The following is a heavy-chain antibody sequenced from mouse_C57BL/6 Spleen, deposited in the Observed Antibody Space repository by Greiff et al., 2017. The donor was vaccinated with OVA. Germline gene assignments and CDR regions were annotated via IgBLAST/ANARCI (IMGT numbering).Heavy chain of an antibody. CDR2: ISSGSSTI. V-gene: IGHV5-17*01. J-gene: IGHJ2*01. CDR3: ARTLLRSFFDY. CDR1: GFTFSDYG. D-gene: IGHD1-1*01. Sequence: EVKLVESGGGLVKPGGSLKLSCAASGFTFSDYGMHWVRQAPEKGLEWVAYISSGSSTIYYADTVKGRFTISRDNAKNTLCLQMTSLRSEDTAMYYCARTLLRSFFDYWGQGTTLTVSS.